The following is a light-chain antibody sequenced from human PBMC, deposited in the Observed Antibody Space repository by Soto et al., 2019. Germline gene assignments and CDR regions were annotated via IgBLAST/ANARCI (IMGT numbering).Light chain of an antibody. V-gene: IGKV3-20*01. CDR3: QQYGSSPIT. CDR2: GAS. Sequence: EIVLTQAPGTLSFSPGERATLSCRASQSVSSGYLAWYQQKPGQAPRLLIYGASSRATGIPDRFSGSGSGTDFTLTISRLEPEDFAVYYCQQYGSSPITLGQGTRLEIK. J-gene: IGKJ5*01. CDR1: QSVSSGY.